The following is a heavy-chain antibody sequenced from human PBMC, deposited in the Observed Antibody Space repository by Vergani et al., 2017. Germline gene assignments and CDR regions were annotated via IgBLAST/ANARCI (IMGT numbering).Heavy chain of an antibody. V-gene: IGHV2-5*01. J-gene: IGHJ6*02. Sequence: QITLKESGPTLVKPTQTLTLTCTFSGFSLSTSGVGVGWIRQPPGKALEWLALIYWNDDKRYRPSLKSRLTITKDTSKNQVVLTMTNMDPVDTATYYCAHRGGDWNDVFDYDYYYGMDVWGQGTTVTVSS. CDR2: IYWNDDK. CDR3: AHRGGDWNDVFDYDYYYGMDV. D-gene: IGHD1-1*01. CDR1: GFSLSTSGVG.